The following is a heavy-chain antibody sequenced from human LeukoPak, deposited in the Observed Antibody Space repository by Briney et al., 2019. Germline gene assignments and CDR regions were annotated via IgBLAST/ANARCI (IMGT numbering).Heavy chain of an antibody. D-gene: IGHD3-22*01. J-gene: IGHJ3*02. Sequence: GGSLRLSCAASGFAVSSNYMSWVRQAPGKGLEWVSDIYSGGSTYYADSVKGRFTNSRDNSKNTLYLQMNSLRAEHTAVYYCARDNVYYYDSSGYAFDIWGQGTMVTVSS. CDR1: GFAVSSNY. CDR2: IYSGGST. V-gene: IGHV3-53*01. CDR3: ARDNVYYYDSSGYAFDI.